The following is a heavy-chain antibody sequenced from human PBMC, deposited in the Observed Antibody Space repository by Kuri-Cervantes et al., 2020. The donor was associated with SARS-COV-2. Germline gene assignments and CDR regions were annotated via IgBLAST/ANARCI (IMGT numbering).Heavy chain of an antibody. V-gene: IGHV3-30*02. Sequence: GESLKISCAASGFTFSSYGMHWVRQTPGKGLEWVAFIRYDGSNKYYADSVKGRFTISRDNFKNTLYLQMNSLRAEDTAVYYCARGEYCSSTSCYYYYYMDVWGQGTLVTVSS. CDR1: GFTFSSYG. CDR2: IRYDGSNK. J-gene: IGHJ6*03. CDR3: ARGEYCSSTSCYYYYYMDV. D-gene: IGHD2-2*01.